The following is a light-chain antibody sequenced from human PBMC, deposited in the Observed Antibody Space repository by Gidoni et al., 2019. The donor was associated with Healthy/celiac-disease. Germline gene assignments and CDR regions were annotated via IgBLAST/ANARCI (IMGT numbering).Light chain of an antibody. J-gene: IGLJ2*01. Sequence: QSVLTQPPSASGTPGQGVTISCSGSSSDIGRNTFNWYQQLPGTAPKLLIYSNNQRPSGVPDRFSGSKSGTSASLAISGLQSEDEADYYCAAWDDSLNGPVFGGGTKLTVL. CDR1: SSDIGRNT. V-gene: IGLV1-44*01. CDR3: AAWDDSLNGPV. CDR2: SNN.